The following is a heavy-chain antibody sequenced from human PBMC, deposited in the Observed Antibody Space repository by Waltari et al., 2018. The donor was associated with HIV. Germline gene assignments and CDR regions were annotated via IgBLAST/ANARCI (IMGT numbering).Heavy chain of an antibody. CDR3: ARVSGGYERFDY. J-gene: IGHJ4*02. D-gene: IGHD5-12*01. Sequence: QVQLQESGPGLVKPSQTLSLTCTVSGGSISSGSYYWSWIRQPAGKGLEWIGRIYTSGSPNYNPSLKSRVTLSVDTSKNQLSLKLSSVTAADTAVYYCARVSGGYERFDYWGQGTLVTVSS. CDR1: GGSISSGSYY. CDR2: IYTSGSP. V-gene: IGHV4-61*02.